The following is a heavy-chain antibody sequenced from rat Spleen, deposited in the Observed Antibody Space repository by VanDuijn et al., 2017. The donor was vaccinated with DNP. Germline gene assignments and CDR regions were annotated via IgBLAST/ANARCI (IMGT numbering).Heavy chain of an antibody. J-gene: IGHJ4*01. CDR3: ARSLATVAPTGAMNA. CDR2: IWSGGST. Sequence: QVQLKESGPGLVQPSQTLSLTCTVSGFSLTSNSVHWVRQPPGKGLEWVGAIWSGGSTDYNSALKSRLSISRDTSKRQVFLKLNSLQTEDTATYYCARSLATVAPTGAMNAWGQGTSVTVSS. CDR1: GFSLTSNS. D-gene: IGHD3-1*01. V-gene: IGHV2-1*01.